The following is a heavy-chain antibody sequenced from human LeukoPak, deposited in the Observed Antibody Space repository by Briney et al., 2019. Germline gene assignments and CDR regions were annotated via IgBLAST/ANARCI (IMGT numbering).Heavy chain of an antibody. J-gene: IGHJ4*02. CDR3: ARGDRSGNFGYYFDY. Sequence: KPSETLSLTCTVYGGSFSGYYWSWIRQPPGKGLEYIGYIFYSGSSNYNPSLNNRVTISVDTSRNQFSLKLNSVTAADTAVYYCARGDRSGNFGYYFDYWGQGTLVTVSS. D-gene: IGHD3-10*01. CDR1: GGSFSGYY. CDR2: IFYSGSS. V-gene: IGHV4-59*01.